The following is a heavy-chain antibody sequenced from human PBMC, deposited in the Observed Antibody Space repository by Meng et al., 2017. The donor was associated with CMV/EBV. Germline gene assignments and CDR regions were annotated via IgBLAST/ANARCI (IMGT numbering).Heavy chain of an antibody. Sequence: GESLKISCAASGFTFSSYWMSWVRQAPGKGLEWVSSISSSSSYIYYADSVKGRFTISRDNAKNSLYLQMNSLRAEDTAVYYCARDQYYYGSGTSPGIYYYYGMDVWGQGTTVTVSS. CDR3: ARDQYYYGSGTSPGIYYYYGMDV. CDR2: ISSSSSYI. J-gene: IGHJ6*02. D-gene: IGHD3-10*01. V-gene: IGHV3-21*01. CDR1: GFTFSSYW.